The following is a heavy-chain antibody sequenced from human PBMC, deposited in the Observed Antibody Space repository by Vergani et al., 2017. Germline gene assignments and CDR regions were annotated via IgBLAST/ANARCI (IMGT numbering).Heavy chain of an antibody. V-gene: IGHV4-38-2*02. Sequence: QIQLQESGPGLVKPSETLSLTCSVSGYSLSRGFYWAWIRQTPEKGLEWIGGMFHTGEASNSPSLQSRVAFSKDTSKNQFSLQLTSVTAADTAVYFCGVIMVRSPRPDNWFDSWGRGTLVTVSS. J-gene: IGHJ5*01. CDR1: GYSLSRGFY. CDR3: GVIMVRSPRPDNWFDS. CDR2: MFHTGEA. D-gene: IGHD3-10*01.